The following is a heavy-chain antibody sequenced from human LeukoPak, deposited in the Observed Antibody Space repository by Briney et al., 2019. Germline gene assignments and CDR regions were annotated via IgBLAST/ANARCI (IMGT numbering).Heavy chain of an antibody. CDR2: IKQDGSEK. CDR3: ARVNDDYGGSFDF. J-gene: IGHJ4*02. CDR1: RFTFSNYW. V-gene: IGHV3-7*04. D-gene: IGHD4-23*01. Sequence: GGSLRLSCASSRFTFSNYWMSWVRQAPGKGLEWVANIKQDGSEKYYVDSVKGRFTISRDNARNSLYLQMNSLRAEDTAVYYCARVNDDYGGSFDFWGQGTLVTVSS.